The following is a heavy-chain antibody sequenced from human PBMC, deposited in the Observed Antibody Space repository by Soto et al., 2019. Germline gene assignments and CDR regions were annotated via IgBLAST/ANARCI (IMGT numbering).Heavy chain of an antibody. CDR2: IIPIFGTV. Sequence: QVQLVQSGAEVKKPGSSVKVSCKASGGTFSNYPISWVRQAPGQGLEWMGGIIPIFGTVNYAQKFQGRVTXTXSXYXRPAFMQLTSGSSEQSAVYYGAGGLGRWPGVGFGDLGGRGSLVACSS. D-gene: IGHD3-10*01. CDR1: GGTFSNYP. J-gene: IGHJ2*01. CDR3: AGGLGRWPGVGFGDL. V-gene: IGHV1-69*05.